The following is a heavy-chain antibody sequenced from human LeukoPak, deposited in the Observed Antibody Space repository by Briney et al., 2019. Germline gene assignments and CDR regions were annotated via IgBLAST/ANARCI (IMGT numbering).Heavy chain of an antibody. CDR2: ISAYNAYT. CDR3: AIGVAGTHFDY. CDR1: GHTFDYG. D-gene: IGHD6-19*01. V-gene: IGHV1-18*01. Sequence: ASVKVSCKAPGHTFDYGVSWVRQAPGQGLEWMGWISAYNAYTNYPQKVQGRVTMTTDTTTCTVYMELRGLRSDDTAVYYCAIGVAGTHFDYWGQGTPVTVSS. J-gene: IGHJ4*02.